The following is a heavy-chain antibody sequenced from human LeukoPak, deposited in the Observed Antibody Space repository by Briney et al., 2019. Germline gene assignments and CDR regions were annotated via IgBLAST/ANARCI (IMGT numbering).Heavy chain of an antibody. CDR2: FDPEDGET. Sequence: ASVKVSCKVSGYTLTELSMHWVRQAPGKGLEWMGGFDPEDGETIYAQKFQGRVTMTEDTSTDTAYMELSSLRSEDTAVYYCARGGRVAAPDHFDYWGQGTLVTVSS. V-gene: IGHV1-24*01. J-gene: IGHJ4*02. CDR1: GYTLTELS. D-gene: IGHD2-15*01. CDR3: ARGGRVAAPDHFDY.